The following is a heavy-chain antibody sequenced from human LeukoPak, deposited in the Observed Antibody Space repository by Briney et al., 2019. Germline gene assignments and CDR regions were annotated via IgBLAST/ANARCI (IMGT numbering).Heavy chain of an antibody. D-gene: IGHD4-17*01. CDR2: IWYDGSNK. J-gene: IGHJ4*02. Sequence: PGGSLRLSCAASGFTFSNYGMYWVRQAPGKGLEWVATIWYDGSNKHYADSVKGRFTISRDNSKNTLYLQMNSLRAEDTAIYYCAKNTVAMTTVTTYFDYWGQGTLVTVSS. CDR3: AKNTVAMTTVTTYFDY. CDR1: GFTFSNYG. V-gene: IGHV3-33*06.